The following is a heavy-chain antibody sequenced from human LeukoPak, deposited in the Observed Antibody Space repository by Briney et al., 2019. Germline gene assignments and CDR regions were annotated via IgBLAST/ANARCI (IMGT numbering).Heavy chain of an antibody. J-gene: IGHJ6*03. CDR1: GGSIGSTNYY. Sequence: SETLSLTCTVSGGSIGSTNYYWGWIRQPPGKGLEWIANIYYSGSTYYNPSLKSRVTISVDTSKNQFSLKLSSVTAADTAVYYCASGFYYMDVWGKGTTVTVSS. V-gene: IGHV4-39*01. CDR2: IYYSGST. CDR3: ASGFYYMDV. D-gene: IGHD2-2*03.